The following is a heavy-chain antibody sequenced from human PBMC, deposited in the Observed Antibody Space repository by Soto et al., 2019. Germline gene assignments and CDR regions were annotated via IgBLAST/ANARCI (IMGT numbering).Heavy chain of an antibody. V-gene: IGHV3-23*01. CDR1: GFTFSDYV. J-gene: IGHJ3*02. CDR3: AKVAIVATWGLLSAFDI. CDR2: ISGSGGST. Sequence: GGSLRLSCAASGFTFSDYVMSWVRQAPGKGLEWVSAISGSGGSTYYADSVKGRFTISRDNSKNTLYLQMSYQRAEDTAVYYCAKVAIVATWGLLSAFDIWGQGTMVTVSS. D-gene: IGHD5-12*01.